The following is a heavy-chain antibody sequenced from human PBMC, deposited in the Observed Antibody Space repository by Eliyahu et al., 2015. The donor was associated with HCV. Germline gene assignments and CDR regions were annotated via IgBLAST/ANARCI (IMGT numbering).Heavy chain of an antibody. Sequence: EVQLVESGGGLVKPGGSFRLSCVASGFTFSKAWMSWVRQAPGKGLEWVGHIKSKTDGGATDYAAPVKGRFTISRDDSKNTLYLQMSSLKTDDTAVYYCTTEDGGSGDHYYYGVDVWGQGTTVTVSS. CDR2: IKSKTDGGAT. D-gene: IGHD2-15*01. CDR3: TTEDGGSGDHYYYGVDV. J-gene: IGHJ6*02. V-gene: IGHV3-15*01. CDR1: GFTFSKAW.